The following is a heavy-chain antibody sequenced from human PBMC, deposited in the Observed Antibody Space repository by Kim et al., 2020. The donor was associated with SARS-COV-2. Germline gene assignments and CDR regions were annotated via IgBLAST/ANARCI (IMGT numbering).Heavy chain of an antibody. J-gene: IGHJ4*02. Sequence: TNYAQQFQGRVTMTRDTSISTAYMELSRLRSDDTAVYYCARGGGSGRTQHWGQGTLVTVSS. CDR2: T. D-gene: IGHD3-10*01. CDR3: ARGGGSGRTQH. V-gene: IGHV1-2*02.